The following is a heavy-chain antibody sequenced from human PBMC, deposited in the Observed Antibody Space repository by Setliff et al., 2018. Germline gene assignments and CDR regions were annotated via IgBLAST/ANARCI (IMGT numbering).Heavy chain of an antibody. Sequence: PSETLSLTCTVYGVSFSDYYWGWVRQSPGKGLDWIGEINHSGTTNYDPSLEGRISISVDTSKRQFSLKLSSVTAADTAVYFCARDNPIVGATDYWGQGILVTVSS. D-gene: IGHD1-26*01. CDR1: GVSFSDYY. CDR2: INHSGTT. V-gene: IGHV4-34*10. CDR3: ARDNPIVGATDY. J-gene: IGHJ4*02.